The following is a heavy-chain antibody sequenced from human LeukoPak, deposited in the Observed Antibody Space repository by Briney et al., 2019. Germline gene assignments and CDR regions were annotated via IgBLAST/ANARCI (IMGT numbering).Heavy chain of an antibody. Sequence: SETLSLTCTVSGGSISSRSYFCGWIRQPPGKGLEWIGSIYYKGNTYFNPSLKSRVTISEDTSKNQFSLKLSSVTAADTAVYYCARHGGYHSPIDHWGQGTLVTVSS. CDR1: GGSISSRSYF. CDR2: IYYKGNT. D-gene: IGHD3-22*01. CDR3: ARHGGYHSPIDH. V-gene: IGHV4-39*01. J-gene: IGHJ4*02.